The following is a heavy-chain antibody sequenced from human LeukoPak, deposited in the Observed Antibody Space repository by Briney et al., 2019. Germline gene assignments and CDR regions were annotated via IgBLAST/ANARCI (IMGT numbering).Heavy chain of an antibody. Sequence: GGSLRLSCTASGFTLSTSWMSWVRQAPGKGLEWVANINQDASEKLYVDSVKSRFTISRDNAKNSLYLQMNSLRAEDTALYYCAKDYGGSGSLDYWGQGTLVTVSS. D-gene: IGHD3-10*01. CDR2: INQDASEK. J-gene: IGHJ4*02. V-gene: IGHV3-7*03. CDR1: GFTLSTSW. CDR3: AKDYGGSGSLDY.